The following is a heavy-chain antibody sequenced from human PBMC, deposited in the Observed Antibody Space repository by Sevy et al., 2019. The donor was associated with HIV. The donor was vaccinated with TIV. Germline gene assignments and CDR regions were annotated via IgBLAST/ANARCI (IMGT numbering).Heavy chain of an antibody. CDR2: ISSSSSYI. V-gene: IGHV3-21*01. CDR3: ARVLLGDYYYYYMDV. CDR1: GFTFSSYS. D-gene: IGHD2-21*01. J-gene: IGHJ6*03. Sequence: GGSLRLSCAASGFTFSSYSMNWVRQAPGKGLEWVSSISSSSSYIYYADSVKGLFTISRDNAKNSLYLQMNSLRAEDTAVYYCARVLLGDYYYYYMDVWGKGTTVTVSS.